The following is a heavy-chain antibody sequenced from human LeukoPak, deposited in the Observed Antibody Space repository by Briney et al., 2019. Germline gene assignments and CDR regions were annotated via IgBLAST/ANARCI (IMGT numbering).Heavy chain of an antibody. Sequence: SETLSLTCTVSGSSLSSSYFWGWIRQPPGKGLEWVETCYRGGSTVYSPSLRSRVTIAMHSSKNQFSLRLSSVTAADTAVYHCARAPLVGASYFDYWGQGTLVTVSS. V-gene: IGHV4-38-2*02. CDR2: CYRGGST. J-gene: IGHJ4*02. CDR3: ARAPLVGASYFDY. D-gene: IGHD1-26*01. CDR1: GSSLSSSYF.